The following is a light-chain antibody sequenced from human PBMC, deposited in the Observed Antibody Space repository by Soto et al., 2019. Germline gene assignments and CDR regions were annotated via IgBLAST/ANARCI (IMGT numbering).Light chain of an antibody. CDR3: QQRSNWPPIT. CDR1: QSVGTY. CDR2: DAS. V-gene: IGKV3-11*01. Sequence: EIVLTQSPATLSLSQGERATLSCRASQSVGTYLAWYQQKPGQAPRLLIYDASNRAAGVPVRFSGSGSGTDFTLTISSVEPDDFAVYYYQQRSNWPPITFGQGTRLEI. J-gene: IGKJ5*01.